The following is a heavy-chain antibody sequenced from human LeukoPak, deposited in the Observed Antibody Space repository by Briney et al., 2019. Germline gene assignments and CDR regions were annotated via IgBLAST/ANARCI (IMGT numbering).Heavy chain of an antibody. CDR1: GGSFSGYH. J-gene: IGHJ4*02. CDR2: INHRGST. CDR3: ARGRGAARFVTIEFDY. Sequence: SETLSLTCAVYGGSFSGYHWRWIRQPPGRGREWMGEINHRGSTNYNPSLKSRVTMPVDTSKNQYSLKLSSVTAADTAVYYCARGRGAARFVTIEFDYWGQGALVTVSS. D-gene: IGHD6-6*01. V-gene: IGHV4-34*01.